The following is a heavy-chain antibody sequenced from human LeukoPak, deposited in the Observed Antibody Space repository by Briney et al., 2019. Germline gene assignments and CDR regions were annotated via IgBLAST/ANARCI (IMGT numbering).Heavy chain of an antibody. CDR2: IYSGGST. J-gene: IGHJ4*02. Sequence: GGSLRLSCAASGFTVSSNYMSWVRQAPGKGLEWVSVIYSGGSTYYADSVKGRFTISRDNSKNTLYLQMNSLRAEDTAVYYCARGDSSSWYFNYFDYWGQGTLVTVSS. CDR1: GFTVSSNY. V-gene: IGHV3-66*01. CDR3: ARGDSSSWYFNYFDY. D-gene: IGHD6-13*01.